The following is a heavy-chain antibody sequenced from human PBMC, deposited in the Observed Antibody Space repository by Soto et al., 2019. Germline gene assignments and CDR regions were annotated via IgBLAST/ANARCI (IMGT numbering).Heavy chain of an antibody. V-gene: IGHV3-74*03. J-gene: IGHJ4*02. CDR1: GFTSSNSW. D-gene: IGHD1-1*01. CDR3: ARDLGYNSPGD. Sequence: EVQLVEYGGNLVQPGGSLRLSCAGPGFTSSNSWMYWVRQAPGRGLVWISRIESDGSNTKYVDSVKGRFTISRDNAKNTLYLQMNSLRVEDTAVYYCARDLGYNSPGDWGQGTLVTVSS. CDR2: IESDGSNT.